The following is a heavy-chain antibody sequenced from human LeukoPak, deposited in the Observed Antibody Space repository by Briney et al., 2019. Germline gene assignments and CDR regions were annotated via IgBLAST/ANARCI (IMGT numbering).Heavy chain of an antibody. Sequence: PGGSLRLSCAASGFTFSDYYMSWIRQAPGKGLEWVSYISSSGSTIYYADSVKGRFTISRDNAKNSLYLQMNSLRAEDTAVYYCARVSTRAASPGYYYGMDVWGQGTTVTVSS. CDR1: GFTFSDYY. CDR2: ISSSGSTI. J-gene: IGHJ6*02. V-gene: IGHV3-11*04. D-gene: IGHD2/OR15-2a*01. CDR3: ARVSTRAASPGYYYGMDV.